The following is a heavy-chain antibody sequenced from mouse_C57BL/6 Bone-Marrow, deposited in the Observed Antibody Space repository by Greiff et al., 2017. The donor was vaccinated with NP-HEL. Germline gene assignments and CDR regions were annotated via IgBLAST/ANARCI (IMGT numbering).Heavy chain of an antibody. CDR3: ARETVVAYYYAMDY. CDR1: GYTFTSYW. D-gene: IGHD1-1*01. V-gene: IGHV1-69*01. Sequence: QVQLQQPGAELVMPGASVKLSCKASGYTFTSYWMHWVKQRPGQGLEWIGEIEPSDSYTNYNQKFKGKSTLTVDKSSSTAYMQLSSLTSEDSAVYYCARETVVAYYYAMDYWGQGTSVTVSS. CDR2: IEPSDSYT. J-gene: IGHJ4*01.